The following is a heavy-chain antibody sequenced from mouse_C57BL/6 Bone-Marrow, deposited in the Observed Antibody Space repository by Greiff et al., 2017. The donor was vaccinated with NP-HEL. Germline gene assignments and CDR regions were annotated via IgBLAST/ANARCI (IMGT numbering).Heavy chain of an antibody. Sequence: VQLQQSGAELVRPGTSVKMSCKASGSTFTNYWIGWAKQRPGPGLAWIGDLYPGGGYPNYNEKFQGTATLTADKSSSTAYMQFSSLTSEDSAIYYCARRGVYYAMDYWGQGTSVTVSS. V-gene: IGHV1-63*01. J-gene: IGHJ4*01. CDR2: LYPGGGYP. CDR3: ARRGVYYAMDY. CDR1: GSTFTNYW.